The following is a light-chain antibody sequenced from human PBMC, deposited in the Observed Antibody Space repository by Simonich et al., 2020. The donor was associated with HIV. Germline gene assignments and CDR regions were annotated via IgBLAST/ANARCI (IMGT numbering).Light chain of an antibody. J-gene: IGLJ3*02. CDR3: QSYDSSDQKV. V-gene: IGLV6-57*03. CDR2: EDN. CDR1: SGSIATYY. Sequence: NFMLTQPHSVSESPGKTVTISCTRSSGSIATYYVQWYQQRPGSAPTTAIYEDNQSPSGVPDRFSGSVDSSSNSASLTISGLKTEDEADYYCQSYDSSDQKVFGGGTKLTVL.